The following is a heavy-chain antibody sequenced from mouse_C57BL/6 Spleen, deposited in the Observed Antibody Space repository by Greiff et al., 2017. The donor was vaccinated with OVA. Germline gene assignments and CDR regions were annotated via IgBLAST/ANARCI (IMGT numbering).Heavy chain of an antibody. Sequence: EVQLQASGPGLVKPSQSLSLTCSVTGYSITSGYYWNWIRQFPGNKLEWMGYISYDGSNNYNPSLKNRISITRDTSKNQFFLKLNSVTTEDTATYYCARDDYDGADYWGQGTTLTVSS. D-gene: IGHD2-4*01. V-gene: IGHV3-6*01. CDR2: ISYDGSN. J-gene: IGHJ2*01. CDR1: GYSITSGYY. CDR3: ARDDYDGADY.